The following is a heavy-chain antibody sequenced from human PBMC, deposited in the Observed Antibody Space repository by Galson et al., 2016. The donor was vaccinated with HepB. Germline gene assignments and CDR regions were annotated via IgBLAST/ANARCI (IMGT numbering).Heavy chain of an antibody. V-gene: IGHV4-59*01. CDR3: ASSYSSSWILYFDY. J-gene: IGHJ4*02. CDR1: GGSISSYY. D-gene: IGHD6-13*01. CDR2: IYYSGST. Sequence: ETLSLTCSVSGGSISSYYWSWIRQPPGKGLEWIGYIYYSGSTNYNPSLNSRATISVDTSKNQFSLKLSSGTAADTAVYYCASSYSSSWILYFDYWGQGTLVTVSS.